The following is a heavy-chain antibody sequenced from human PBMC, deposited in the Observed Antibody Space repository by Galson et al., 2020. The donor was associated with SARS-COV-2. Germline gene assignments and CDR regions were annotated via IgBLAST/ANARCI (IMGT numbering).Heavy chain of an antibody. CDR1: VFTFSSYS. CDR3: ARDYYGSGSYFYY. CDR2: ISSSSSYI. Sequence: GGFLRLSCEASVFTFSSYSMNCVRQAPGKGLEWVSFISSSSSYIYYADSVKGRFTISRDNAKNSLYLQMNSLRAEDTAVYYCARDYYGSGSYFYYWGQGTLVTVSS. J-gene: IGHJ4*02. D-gene: IGHD3-10*01. V-gene: IGHV3-21*01.